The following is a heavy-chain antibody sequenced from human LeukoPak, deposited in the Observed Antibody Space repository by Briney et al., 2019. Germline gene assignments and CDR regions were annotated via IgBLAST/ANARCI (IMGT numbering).Heavy chain of an antibody. J-gene: IGHJ4*02. Sequence: PSETLSLTCTVSGGSVSSGSYYWSWIRQPPGKGLEWIGYIYYSGSTNYNPSLKSRVTISVDTSKNQFSLKLSSVTAADTAVYYCAENVNQGSGWFFVYWGQGTLVTVSS. D-gene: IGHD6-19*01. CDR1: GGSVSSGSYY. CDR2: IYYSGST. CDR3: AENVNQGSGWFFVY. V-gene: IGHV4-61*01.